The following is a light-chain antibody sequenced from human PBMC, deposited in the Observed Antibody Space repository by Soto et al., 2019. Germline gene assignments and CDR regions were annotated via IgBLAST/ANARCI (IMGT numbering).Light chain of an antibody. V-gene: IGLV1-47*01. CDR3: AAWDDSLSGVV. CDR2: RNN. CDR1: SSNIGNNY. J-gene: IGLJ2*01. Sequence: QTVVTQPPPASGTPGQRVTISCSGSSSNIGNNYVHWYQQLPGTAPKLLIYRNNQRPSGVPDRVSGSKSGTSASLAISGLRSEDEADYYCAAWDDSLSGVVFGGGTKLTVL.